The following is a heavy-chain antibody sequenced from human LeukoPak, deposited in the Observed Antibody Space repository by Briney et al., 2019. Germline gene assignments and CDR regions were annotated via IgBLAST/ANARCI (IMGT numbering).Heavy chain of an antibody. Sequence: GGSLRLSCAASGFTFSSYWMHWVRQAPGKGLVWVSRMNSDGSSTSYADSVKGRFTISRDNAKNTLYLQMNSLRVEDTAMYSCARETSTSFDYWGQGTLVTVSS. CDR2: MNSDGSST. CDR3: ARETSTSFDY. D-gene: IGHD6-6*01. J-gene: IGHJ4*02. V-gene: IGHV3-74*01. CDR1: GFTFSSYW.